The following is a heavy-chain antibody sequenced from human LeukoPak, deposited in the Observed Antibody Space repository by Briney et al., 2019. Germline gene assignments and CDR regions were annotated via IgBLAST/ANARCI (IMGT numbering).Heavy chain of an antibody. J-gene: IGHJ4*02. V-gene: IGHV3-11*06. CDR1: EFTFSAYS. CDR3: ARGDVDYVRYFDY. Sequence: GGSLRLSCAASEFTFSAYSMSWIRQAPGKGLEWVSYISSGSSYINYADSVKGRFTISRDNAKNSLYLQMSSLRAEDTAVYYCARGDVDYVRYFDYWGQGTLVAVSS. D-gene: IGHD4-17*01. CDR2: ISSGSSYI.